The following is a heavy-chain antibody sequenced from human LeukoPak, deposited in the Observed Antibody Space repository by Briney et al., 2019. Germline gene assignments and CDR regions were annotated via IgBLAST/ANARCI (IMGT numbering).Heavy chain of an antibody. CDR2: INPNSGGT. J-gene: IGHJ3*02. Sequence: ASVRVSCKASGYTFTVYYMHWVRQAPGQGLEWMGWINPNSGGTNYAQKFQGWVTMTRDTSISTAYMELGRLRSDDTAAYYCARDRRYCSGGSCYSDAFDIWGQGTMVTVSS. D-gene: IGHD2-15*01. CDR1: GYTFTVYY. V-gene: IGHV1-2*04. CDR3: ARDRRYCSGGSCYSDAFDI.